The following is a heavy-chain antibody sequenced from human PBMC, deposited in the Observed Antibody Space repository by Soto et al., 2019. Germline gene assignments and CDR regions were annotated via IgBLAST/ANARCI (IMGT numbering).Heavy chain of an antibody. CDR2: TYYRSKWYN. CDR1: GDSVSSNSAA. D-gene: IGHD3-10*01. Sequence: SQTLSLTCAISGDSVSSNSAAWNWIRQSPSRGLEWLGRTYYRSKWYNDYAVSVKSRITINPDTSKNQFSLKLSSVTAADTAVYYCARIVQKDGGLLSNYYYGVDVWGQGTTVTVSS. CDR3: ARIVQKDGGLLSNYYYGVDV. J-gene: IGHJ6*02. V-gene: IGHV6-1*01.